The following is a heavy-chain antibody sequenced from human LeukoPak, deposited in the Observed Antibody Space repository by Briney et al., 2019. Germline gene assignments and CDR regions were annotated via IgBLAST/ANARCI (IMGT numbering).Heavy chain of an antibody. J-gene: IGHJ6*04. CDR2: IYYSGST. D-gene: IGHD3-10*01. V-gene: IGHV4-61*01. CDR3: ARGRIAMVRGVLYYYYYGMDV. CDR1: GGSVSSGTYY. Sequence: PSETLSLTCTVSGGSVSSGTYYWSWIRQPPGKGLEWIGYIYYSGSTNYNPSLKSRVIISVDTSKNQLSLKLSSVTAADTAVYYCARGRIAMVRGVLYYYYYGMDVWGKGTTVTVS.